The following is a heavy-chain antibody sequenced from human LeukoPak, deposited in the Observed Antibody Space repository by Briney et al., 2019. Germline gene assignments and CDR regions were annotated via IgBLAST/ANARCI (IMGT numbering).Heavy chain of an antibody. CDR1: GFMFSSNW. V-gene: IGHV3-7*03. J-gene: IGHJ4*02. CDR3: ASGNNDWSL. D-gene: IGHD3-9*01. CDR2: INQGGSEK. Sequence: PGGSLRLSCAASGFMFSSNWMSWVRLAPGKGLEWVANINQGGSEKYYVDSVKGRFTISRDNAKNSLYLQMNSLRTEDTAVYYCASGNNDWSLGGQGTLVTVSS.